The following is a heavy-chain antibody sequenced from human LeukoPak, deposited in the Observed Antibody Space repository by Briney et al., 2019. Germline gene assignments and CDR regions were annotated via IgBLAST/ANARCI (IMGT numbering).Heavy chain of an antibody. CDR1: GFTFSSYS. J-gene: IGHJ3*02. CDR2: ISSRSSYI. V-gene: IGHV3-21*01. D-gene: IGHD3-22*01. CDR3: ARGSFYYDSSESGAFDI. Sequence: GGSLRLSCAASGFTFSSYSMNWVRQAPGKGLEWVSSISSRSSYIYYADSVKGRFTIARDNAKNSLYLQMHRLRAEDTAVYYCARGSFYYDSSESGAFDIWGQGTMVSVSS.